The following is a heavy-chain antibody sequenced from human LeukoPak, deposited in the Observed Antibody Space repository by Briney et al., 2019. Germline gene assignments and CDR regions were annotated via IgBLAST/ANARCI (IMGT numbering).Heavy chain of an antibody. CDR3: ARDAESGPHLGYFQH. CDR1: GYTFTGYY. J-gene: IGHJ1*01. D-gene: IGHD3-3*01. Sequence: ASVKVSCKASGYTFTGYYMHWVRQAPGQGLEWMGRINPNSGGTNYAQKFQGRVTMTRDTSISTAYMELSRLRSDDTAVYYCARDAESGPHLGYFQHWGQGTLVTVSS. V-gene: IGHV1-2*06. CDR2: INPNSGGT.